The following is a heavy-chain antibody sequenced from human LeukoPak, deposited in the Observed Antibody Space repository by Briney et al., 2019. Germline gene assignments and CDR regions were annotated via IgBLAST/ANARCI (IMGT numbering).Heavy chain of an antibody. Sequence: GGSLRLSCAASGFTFGNYGMHWVRQAPGKGLEWVAIISYDGSNKYYADSVKGRFTISRDNSKNTLYLQMNSLRAEDTAVYYCAKRAYSSSWFADYFDYWGRGTLVTVSS. V-gene: IGHV3-30*18. CDR2: ISYDGSNK. CDR3: AKRAYSSSWFADYFDY. D-gene: IGHD6-13*01. J-gene: IGHJ4*02. CDR1: GFTFGNYG.